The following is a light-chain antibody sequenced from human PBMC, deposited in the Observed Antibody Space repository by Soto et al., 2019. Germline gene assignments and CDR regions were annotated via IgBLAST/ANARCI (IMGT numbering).Light chain of an antibody. J-gene: IGKJ2*01. CDR2: GAS. CDR3: QQYGSSPNPMYT. V-gene: IGKV3-20*01. CDR1: QSVSSSY. Sequence: EIVLTQSPGTLSLSPGERATLSCRASQSVSSSYLAWYQQKPGQAPRLLIYGASSRATGIPDRFSGSGSGTDFTLTISRLEPEDFAVYYCQQYGSSPNPMYTFGQGTKLEIK.